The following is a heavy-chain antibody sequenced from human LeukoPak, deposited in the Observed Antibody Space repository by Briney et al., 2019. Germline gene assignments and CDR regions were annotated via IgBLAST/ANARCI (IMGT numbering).Heavy chain of an antibody. Sequence: SETLSLTCTVSGGSISSYYWSWIRQPPGKGLEWVGYIYYSGSTNYNPSLKSRVTISVDTSKNQFSLKLSSVTAADTAVYYCASERAAYYYDSSGSSFDYWGQGTLVTVSS. J-gene: IGHJ4*02. D-gene: IGHD3-22*01. CDR2: IYYSGST. V-gene: IGHV4-59*01. CDR1: GGSISSYY. CDR3: ASERAAYYYDSSGSSFDY.